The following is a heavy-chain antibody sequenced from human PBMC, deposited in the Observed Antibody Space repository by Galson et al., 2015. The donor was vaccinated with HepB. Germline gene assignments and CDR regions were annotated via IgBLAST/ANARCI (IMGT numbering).Heavy chain of an antibody. V-gene: IGHV7-4-1*02. J-gene: IGHJ6*03. D-gene: IGHD3-3*01. Sequence: VKVSCKASGYTFTDYVVNWVRQAPGQGLEWMGWMNTNTGKPTYAPGFAGRFVFSLDTSVTTAYLQISSLETDDTAVYCCARSPLRFLDWLPYYDYYYMDVWGEGTTVTVSS. CDR3: ARSPLRFLDWLPYYDYYYMDV. CDR2: MNTNTGKP. CDR1: GYTFTDYV.